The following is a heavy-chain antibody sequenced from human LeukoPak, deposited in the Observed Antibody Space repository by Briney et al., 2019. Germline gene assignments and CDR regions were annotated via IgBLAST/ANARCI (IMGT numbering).Heavy chain of an antibody. CDR1: SFTFRSYG. D-gene: IGHD1-26*01. CDR3: ASDSGSYYGVDY. Sequence: GGSLGLSCAASSFTFRSYGMHWVRQAPGKGLEWVAVISNDANNENYADSVKGRFTISRDNSQNTLYLQMNSLRIEDTAVYYCASDSGSYYGVDYWGQGTLVTVSS. J-gene: IGHJ4*02. CDR2: ISNDANNE. V-gene: IGHV3-30*03.